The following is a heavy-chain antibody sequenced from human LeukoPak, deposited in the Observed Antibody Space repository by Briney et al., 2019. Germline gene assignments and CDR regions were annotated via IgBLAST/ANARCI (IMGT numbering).Heavy chain of an antibody. CDR1: GFTFSSYR. V-gene: IGHV3-48*02. CDR2: ISSSSSRTI. J-gene: IGHJ4*02. D-gene: IGHD6-19*01. CDR3: ARDGSGWYFDY. Sequence: GGSLRLSCAAAGFTFSSYRFNWVRQAPGKGLEWVSYISSSSSRTIYYADSVKGRFTISRDNAKNSVYLQMNSLRDEDTAVYYCARDGSGWYFDYWGQGTLVAVSS.